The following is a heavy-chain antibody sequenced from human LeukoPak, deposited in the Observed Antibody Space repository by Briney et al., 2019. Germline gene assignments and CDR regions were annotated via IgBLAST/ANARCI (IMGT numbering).Heavy chain of an antibody. CDR3: ARGVAAAATGDYFDY. CDR1: GGPISSSSYY. CDR2: IYYSGST. V-gene: IGHV4-61*05. J-gene: IGHJ4*02. Sequence: ETLSLTCTVSGGPISSSSYYWGWIRQPPGKGLERIGYIYYSGSTNYNPSLKSRGTISLDTSKNQFSLKLSSVTAADTAIYYCARGVAAAATGDYFDYWGQGTLVTVSS. D-gene: IGHD6-13*01.